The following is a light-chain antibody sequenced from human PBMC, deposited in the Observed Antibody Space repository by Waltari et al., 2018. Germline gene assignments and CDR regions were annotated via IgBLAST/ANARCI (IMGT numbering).Light chain of an antibody. V-gene: IGLV4-69*01. J-gene: IGLJ3*02. CDR1: SGHSRNI. CDR2: VNSDGSH. Sequence: LVVTQSPSASASLGASVKLTCTLSSGHSRNIIAWLQQQPEKGPRYLMKVNSDGSHGRGDEIPDRFSGSSSGAERYLTISSLQAEDEADYYCQTGGHGTWVFGGGTKLTVL. CDR3: QTGGHGTWV.